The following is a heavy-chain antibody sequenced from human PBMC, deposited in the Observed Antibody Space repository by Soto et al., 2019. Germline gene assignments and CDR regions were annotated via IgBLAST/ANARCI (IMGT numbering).Heavy chain of an antibody. CDR2: INHSGST. D-gene: IGHD2-15*01. CDR3: ARAALYCSGGSCYRWFAT. Sequence: SETLSLTCAVYGGSFSGYYWSWIRQPPGKGLEWIGEINHSGSTNYNPSLKSRVTISVDTSKNQFSLKLSSVTAADTAVYYCARAALYCSGGSCYRWFATWGPGPLVTVSS. CDR1: GGSFSGYY. V-gene: IGHV4-34*01. J-gene: IGHJ5*02.